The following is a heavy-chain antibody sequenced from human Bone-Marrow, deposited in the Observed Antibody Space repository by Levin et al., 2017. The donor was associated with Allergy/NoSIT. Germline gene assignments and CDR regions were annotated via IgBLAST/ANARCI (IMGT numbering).Heavy chain of an antibody. J-gene: IGHJ4*02. D-gene: IGHD3-22*01. CDR2: IKSKTDGGTT. V-gene: IGHV3-15*01. CDR1: GFTFSNAW. Sequence: ETLSLTCAASGFTFSNAWMSWVRQAPGKGLEWVGRIKSKTDGGTTDYAAPVKGRFTISRDDSKNTLYLQMNSLKTEDTAVYYCTTANSHYYDSSGYNPSYFDYWGQGTLVTVSS. CDR3: TTANSHYYDSSGYNPSYFDY.